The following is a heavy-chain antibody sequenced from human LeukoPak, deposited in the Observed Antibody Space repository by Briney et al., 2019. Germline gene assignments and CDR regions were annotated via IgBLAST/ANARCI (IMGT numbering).Heavy chain of an antibody. CDR1: GFTFSSYS. J-gene: IGHJ4*02. D-gene: IGHD3-16*01. CDR2: ISSSSSYI. CDR3: ARDRVLGVGEGFDY. Sequence: GGSLRLSCAASGFTFSSYSMNWVRRAPGKGLEWVSSISSSSSYIYYADSVKGRFTISRDNAKNSLYLQMNSLRAEDTAVYYCARDRVLGVGEGFDYWGQGTLVTVSS. V-gene: IGHV3-21*01.